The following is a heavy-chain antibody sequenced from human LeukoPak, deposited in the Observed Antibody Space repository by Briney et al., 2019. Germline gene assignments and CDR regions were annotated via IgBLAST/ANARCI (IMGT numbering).Heavy chain of an antibody. CDR2: ISGSGGST. Sequence: GGSLRLSCAASGFTFSSYAMSWVRRAPGKGLEWVSGISGSGGSTYSADSVKGRFTISRDNSKNTLHLQMNSLRAEDTAIYYCARPYSSSSMGTFDSWGQGTLVTVSS. D-gene: IGHD6-6*01. V-gene: IGHV3-23*01. J-gene: IGHJ4*02. CDR1: GFTFSSYA. CDR3: ARPYSSSSMGTFDS.